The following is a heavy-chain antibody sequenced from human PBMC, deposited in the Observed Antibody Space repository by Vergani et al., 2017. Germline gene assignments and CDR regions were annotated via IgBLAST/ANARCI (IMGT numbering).Heavy chain of an antibody. D-gene: IGHD3-10*01. CDR1: GGTFSSYT. Sequence: QVQLVQSGAEVKKPGSSVKVSCKASGGTFSSYTISWVRQAPGQGLEWMGWINPNSGGTNYAQKFQGRVTMTRDTAISTAYMELSRLRSDDTAVYDCAGDRDGSGSWWGMDVWGQGTTVTVSS. V-gene: IGHV1-2*02. CDR2: INPNSGGT. J-gene: IGHJ6*02. CDR3: AGDRDGSGSWWGMDV.